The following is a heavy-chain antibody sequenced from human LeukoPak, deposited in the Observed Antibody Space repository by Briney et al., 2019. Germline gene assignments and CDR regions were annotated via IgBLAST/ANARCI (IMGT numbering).Heavy chain of an antibody. CDR1: VFIFNNYG. CDR2: ISNDGGGT. CDR3: AKGSSGYFFDL. V-gene: IGHV3-23*01. Sequence: GGSLRLSCAASVFIFNNYGLVWVRQAPGEGQEWVSPISNDGGGTTYADFVKGRFSVSRDNSKNTLCLQMNSLRAEDTALYYCAKGSSGYFFDLWGQGPLVTVSS. D-gene: IGHD3-22*01. J-gene: IGHJ4*02.